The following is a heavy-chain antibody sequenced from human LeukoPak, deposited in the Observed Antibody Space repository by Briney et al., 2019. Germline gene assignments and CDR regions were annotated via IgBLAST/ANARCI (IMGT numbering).Heavy chain of an antibody. J-gene: IGHJ4*02. CDR1: GFNFNSYG. Sequence: PGRSLRLSCAASGFNFNSYGMHWVRQAPGKGLEWVAVIWYDGSNQYYADSVMDRFTISRDDARNTLYLQMDSLRAEDTAVYYCAREPRLGSSWIYFDYWGQGTLVTVSS. CDR2: IWYDGSNQ. D-gene: IGHD6-13*01. V-gene: IGHV3-33*01. CDR3: AREPRLGSSWIYFDY.